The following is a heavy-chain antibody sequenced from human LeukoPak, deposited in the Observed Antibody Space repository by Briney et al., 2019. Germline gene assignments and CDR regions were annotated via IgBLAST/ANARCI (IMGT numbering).Heavy chain of an antibody. CDR1: GFTFSSYA. V-gene: IGHV3-30-3*01. CDR2: ISYDGSNK. Sequence: PGGSLRLSCAASGFTFSSYAMHWVRQAPGKGLEWVAVISYDGSNKYYADSVKGRFTISRDNAKNSLYLQMNSLRAEDTAVYYCARAPSDWFDPWGQGTLVTVSS. J-gene: IGHJ5*02. CDR3: ARAPSDWFDP.